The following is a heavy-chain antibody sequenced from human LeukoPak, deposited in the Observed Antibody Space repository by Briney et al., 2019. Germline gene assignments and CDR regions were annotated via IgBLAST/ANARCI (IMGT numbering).Heavy chain of an antibody. CDR1: GGTFSSYA. CDR2: IIPIFGTA. J-gene: IGHJ6*02. D-gene: IGHD6-13*01. CDR3: AKWGVRRIAAAGTQDYYYGMDV. V-gene: IGHV1-69*13. Sequence: SVKVSCKASGGTFSSYAISWVRQAPGQGLEWMGGIIPIFGTANYAQKFQGRVTITADESTSTAYMELSSLRSEDTAVYYCAKWGVRRIAAAGTQDYYYGMDVWGQGTTVTVSS.